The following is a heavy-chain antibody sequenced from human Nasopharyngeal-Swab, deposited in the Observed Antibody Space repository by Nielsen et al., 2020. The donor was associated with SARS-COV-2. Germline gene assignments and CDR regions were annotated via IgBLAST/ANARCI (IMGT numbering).Heavy chain of an antibody. CDR1: GFTFSTYA. D-gene: IGHD5-12*01. Sequence: GGSLRLSCAASGFTFSTYAISWVRQAPGKGLEWVSVISGSDYSTHYADSVKGRFTVSRDNSKNTVNLQMNSLRAEDTAIYYCAKDRDSGDDSDDYYHYYGMDVWGQGTTVIVSS. J-gene: IGHJ6*02. V-gene: IGHV3-23*01. CDR3: AKDRDSGDDSDDYYHYYGMDV. CDR2: ISGSDYST.